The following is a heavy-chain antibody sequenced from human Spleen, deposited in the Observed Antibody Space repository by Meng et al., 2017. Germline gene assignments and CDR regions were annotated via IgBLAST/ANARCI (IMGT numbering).Heavy chain of an antibody. CDR1: GFTFDDYA. V-gene: IGHV3-9*01. CDR3: ARSLYCTGGTCRNRGDDS. D-gene: IGHD2-15*01. Sequence: GGSLRLSCAASGFTFDDYAMHWVRQAPGKGLEWVSGISWNSDSIGYADSVKGRFTISSDSARNTVYLQMNSLRADDTAVYYCARSLYCTGGTCRNRGDDSWGQGTLVTVSS. CDR2: ISWNSDSI. J-gene: IGHJ4*02.